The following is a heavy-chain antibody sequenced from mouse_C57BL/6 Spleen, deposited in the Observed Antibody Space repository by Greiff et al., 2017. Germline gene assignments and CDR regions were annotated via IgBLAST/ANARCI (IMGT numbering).Heavy chain of an antibody. Sequence: QVQLKQPGAELVKPGASVKLSCKASGYTFTSYWMHWVKQRPGRGLEWIGRIDPNSGGTKYNEKFKSKATLTVDKPSSSAYMQLSSLTSEDSAVYYCARSGTIYDGYYGAMDYWGQGTSVTVSS. CDR2: IDPNSGGT. CDR3: ARSGTIYDGYYGAMDY. V-gene: IGHV1-72*01. CDR1: GYTFTSYW. D-gene: IGHD2-3*01. J-gene: IGHJ4*01.